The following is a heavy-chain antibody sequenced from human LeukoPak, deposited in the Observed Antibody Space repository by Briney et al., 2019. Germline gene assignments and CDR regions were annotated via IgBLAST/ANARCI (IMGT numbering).Heavy chain of an antibody. Sequence: GGSLRLSCAASAFTVSSNYMTWVRQAPGKGLEWVSVIYSGGTRYYADSVTGRFTISRDNSKNTLYLQMNTLRAEDTAVYYCARLISVAGTGAFDIWGQGQWSPSLQ. V-gene: IGHV3-66*01. D-gene: IGHD6-19*01. CDR2: IYSGGTR. J-gene: IGHJ3*02. CDR3: ARLISVAGTGAFDI. CDR1: AFTVSSNY.